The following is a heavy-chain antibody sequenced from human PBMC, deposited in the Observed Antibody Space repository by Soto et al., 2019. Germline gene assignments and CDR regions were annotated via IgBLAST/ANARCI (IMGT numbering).Heavy chain of an antibody. Sequence: EVQLLESGGGLVQPGGSLRLSCAASRFTFSGYSMSWVRQAPGKGLERVSGISGSGGSTYYADSVKGRFTTSKDNYEITLYLQMNRMRAEDTALYYCVKTYGDTWKLYYFVLWGQGTLVTVSS. CDR2: ISGSGGST. CDR1: RFTFSGYS. CDR3: VKTYGDTWKLYYFVL. D-gene: IGHD5-18*01. J-gene: IGHJ4*02. V-gene: IGHV3-23*01.